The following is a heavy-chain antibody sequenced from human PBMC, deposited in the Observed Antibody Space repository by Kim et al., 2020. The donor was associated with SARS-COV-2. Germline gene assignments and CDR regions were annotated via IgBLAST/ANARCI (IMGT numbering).Heavy chain of an antibody. Sequence: SETLSLTCTVSGGSISSYFWSWIRQPPGKGLEWIGYIYYSGSTNYNPSLKSRVTITVDTSKNQFSLKLSSVTASDTAVYYCARDILTGYYPLDYGMDVRG. V-gene: IGHV4-59*13. D-gene: IGHD3-9*01. CDR3: ARDILTGYYPLDYGMDV. CDR1: GGSISSYF. J-gene: IGHJ6*01. CDR2: IYYSGST.